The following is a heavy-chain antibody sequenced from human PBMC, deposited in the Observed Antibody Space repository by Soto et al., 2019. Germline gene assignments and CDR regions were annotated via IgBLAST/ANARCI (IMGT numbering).Heavy chain of an antibody. D-gene: IGHD2-15*01. V-gene: IGHV2-5*02. CDR2: IYWVDDK. CDR1: GFSFNTTGVG. CDR3: AHRAVLCSGGTCYSHPFDS. J-gene: IGHJ4*02. Sequence: QITLKESGPPLVKPTQTLTLTCTFSGFSFNTTGVGVGWIRQPPGKALEWLAIIYWVDDKRYSPSLKSRLTITKDTSKNQVVLTVTNMDPVDTATYFCAHRAVLCSGGTCYSHPFDSWGQGTLVTVSS.